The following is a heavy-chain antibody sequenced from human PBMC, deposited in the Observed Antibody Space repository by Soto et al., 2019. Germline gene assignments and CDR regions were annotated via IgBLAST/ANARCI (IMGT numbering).Heavy chain of an antibody. V-gene: IGHV1-18*04. Sequence: ASVKVSCKASGYTFTSYGISWVRQAPGQGLEWMGWISAYNGNTNYAQKFQGRVTITADKSASTAYMELSSLRSEDTAVYYCARNRRIPDAFDIWGQGTMVTVSS. CDR3: ARNRRIPDAFDI. CDR1: GYTFTSYG. J-gene: IGHJ3*02. D-gene: IGHD5-18*01. CDR2: ISAYNGNT.